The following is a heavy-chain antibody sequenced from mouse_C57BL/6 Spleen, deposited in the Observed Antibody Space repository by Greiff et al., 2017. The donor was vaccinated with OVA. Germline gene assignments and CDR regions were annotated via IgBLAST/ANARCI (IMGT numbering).Heavy chain of an antibody. V-gene: IGHV1-9*01. D-gene: IGHD1-1*01. CDR3: ARRGDYYYGSSDEYFDV. J-gene: IGHJ1*03. CDR1: GYTFTGYW. CDR2: ILPGSGST. Sequence: QVQLQQSGAELMKPGASVKLSCKATGYTFTGYWIAWVKQRPGHGLEWIGEILPGSGSTNYNEKFKGKATFTADTSSNTAYMQLSSLTTEDSAIYYCARRGDYYYGSSDEYFDVWGTGTTVTVSS.